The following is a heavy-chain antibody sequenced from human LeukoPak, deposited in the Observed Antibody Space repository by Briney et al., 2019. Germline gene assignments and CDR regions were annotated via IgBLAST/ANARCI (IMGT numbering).Heavy chain of an antibody. V-gene: IGHV4-34*01. J-gene: IGHJ4*02. CDR2: INHSGST. CDR3: ARRGYSGYDNYFDY. D-gene: IGHD5-12*01. CDR1: GGSISSYY. Sequence: SETLSLTCTVSGGSISSYYWSWIRQPPGKGLEWIGEINHSGSTNYNPSLKSRVTISVDTSKNQFSLKLSSVTAADTAVYYCARRGYSGYDNYFDYWGQGTLVTVSS.